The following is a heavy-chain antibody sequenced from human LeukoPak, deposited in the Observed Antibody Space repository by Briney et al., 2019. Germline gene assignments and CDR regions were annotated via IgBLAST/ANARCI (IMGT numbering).Heavy chain of an antibody. CDR3: ARESSGEYYFDY. CDR1: GGPISSGDYY. Sequence: SQTLSLTCTVSGGPISSGDYYWSWIRQPPGKGLEWIGYIYYSGSTYYNPSLKGRVTISVDTSKNQFSLKLSSVTAADTAVYYCARESSGEYYFDYWGQGTLVTVSS. D-gene: IGHD3-10*01. J-gene: IGHJ4*02. CDR2: IYYSGST. V-gene: IGHV4-30-4*01.